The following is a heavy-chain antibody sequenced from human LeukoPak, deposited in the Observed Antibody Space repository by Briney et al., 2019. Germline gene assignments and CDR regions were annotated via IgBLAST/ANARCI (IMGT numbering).Heavy chain of an antibody. J-gene: IGHJ4*02. V-gene: IGHV2-26*01. CDR3: TQIRDSWFYFDS. CDR2: IFTNDKR. D-gene: IGHD3-10*01. Sequence: SGPSLVQPTETLTLTCNVSGFSLNNGRMGVSWIRQPPGQALEWLAHIFTNDKRTYYTSSQKRRSISKDTSNSQVVLTLTNTDPADTAIYYCTQIRDSWFYFDSWGQGTLATVSS. CDR1: GFSLNNGRMG.